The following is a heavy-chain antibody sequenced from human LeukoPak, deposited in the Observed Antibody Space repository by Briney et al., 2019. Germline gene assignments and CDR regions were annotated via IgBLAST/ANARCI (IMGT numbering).Heavy chain of an antibody. CDR1: GDSVSSNSAA. J-gene: IGHJ3*02. CDR2: TYYRSKWYN. CDR3: ARVPDSSGYTPLAPAAFDI. V-gene: IGHV6-1*01. Sequence: SQTLSLTCAISGDSVSSNSAAWNWIRQSPSRGLEWLGRTYYRSKWYNDYAVSVKSRITINPDTSKNQFSLQLNSVTPEDTAVYYCARVPDSSGYTPLAPAAFDIWGQGTMVTVSS. D-gene: IGHD3-22*01.